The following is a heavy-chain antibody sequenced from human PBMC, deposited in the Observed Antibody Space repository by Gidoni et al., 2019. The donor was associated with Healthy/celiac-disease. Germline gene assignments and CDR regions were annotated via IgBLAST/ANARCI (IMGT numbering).Heavy chain of an antibody. CDR3: ARDGPGGFDY. Sequence: QVQLVESGGGVVQPGRSLRLSCSASGFTFSSYGMHWVGQAPGKGLGWVAGIWDYGSNKYYAVSVNGGFTISRDNSKNTRYLQMNSPRAEDTAVYCCARDGPGGFDYWGQGTLVTVSS. V-gene: IGHV3-33*08. CDR2: IWDYGSNK. J-gene: IGHJ4*02. CDR1: GFTFSSYG. D-gene: IGHD1-26*01.